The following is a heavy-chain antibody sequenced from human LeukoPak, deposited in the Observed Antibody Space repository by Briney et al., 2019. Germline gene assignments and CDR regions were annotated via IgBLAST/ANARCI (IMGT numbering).Heavy chain of an antibody. CDR1: GFTFSSYA. V-gene: IGHV3-23*01. J-gene: IGHJ6*02. CDR2: ISGSGGST. D-gene: IGHD1-26*01. CDR3: AKPSGSYKYYYYGMDV. Sequence: GGSLRLSCAASGFTFSSYAMSWVRQAPGKGLEWVSAISGSGGSTYYADSVKGRFTISRDNSKNTPYLQMNSLRAEDTAVYYCAKPSGSYKYYYYGMDVWGQGTTVTVSS.